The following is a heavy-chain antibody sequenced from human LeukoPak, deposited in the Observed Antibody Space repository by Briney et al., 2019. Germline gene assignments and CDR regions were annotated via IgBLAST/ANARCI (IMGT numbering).Heavy chain of an antibody. V-gene: IGHV1-69*04. J-gene: IGHJ4*02. CDR1: GGTFSSYA. D-gene: IGHD1-26*01. Sequence: SVKVSCKASGGTFSSYAISWVRQAPGQGLEWMGRIIPILGIANYAQKFQGRVTITADKSASTAYMELSSLRSEDTAVYYCASDHIVGEGLFDYWGQGTLVTVSS. CDR3: ASDHIVGEGLFDY. CDR2: IIPILGIA.